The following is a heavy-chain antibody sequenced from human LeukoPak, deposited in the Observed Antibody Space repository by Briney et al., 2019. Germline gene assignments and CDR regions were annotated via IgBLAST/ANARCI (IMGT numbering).Heavy chain of an antibody. CDR1: GFTFSDYY. Sequence: GGSLRLSCAASGFTFSDYYMSWIRQAPGKGLEWVSYISSGGSTIYYADSVEGRFTISRDNAKNSLYLQMNSLRAEDTAVYYCARMVNYGGNSYYYYGMDVWGQGATVTVSS. CDR3: ARMVNYGGNSYYYYGMDV. V-gene: IGHV3-11*01. J-gene: IGHJ6*02. CDR2: ISSGGSTI. D-gene: IGHD4-17*01.